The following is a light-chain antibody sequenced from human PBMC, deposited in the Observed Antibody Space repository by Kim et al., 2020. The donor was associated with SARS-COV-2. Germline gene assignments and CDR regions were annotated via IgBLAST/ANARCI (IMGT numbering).Light chain of an antibody. CDR2: QDS. CDR1: KLGNKY. Sequence: SYELTQPPSVSVSPGQTASITCSGDKLGNKYACWFQQKPGQSPVLVIYQDSKRPSGIPERFSGSNSGNTATLTINGTQAMDEADYYCQAWDSSIYVFGTG. CDR3: QAWDSSIYV. V-gene: IGLV3-1*01. J-gene: IGLJ1*01.